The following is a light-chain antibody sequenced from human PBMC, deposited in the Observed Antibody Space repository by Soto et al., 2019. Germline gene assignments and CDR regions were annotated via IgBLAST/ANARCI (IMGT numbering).Light chain of an antibody. Sequence: IQMTQSPSSLSASVGDRVTITCRASQSISSYLNWYQQKAGKAPKLLIYGAFSLQSGVPSRFSGSGSGTDVTLIISSLQPEDFATYYCQQSFRPPRTFDQGTTGESK. CDR2: GAF. CDR1: QSISSY. V-gene: IGKV1-39*01. CDR3: QQSFRPPRT. J-gene: IGKJ1*01.